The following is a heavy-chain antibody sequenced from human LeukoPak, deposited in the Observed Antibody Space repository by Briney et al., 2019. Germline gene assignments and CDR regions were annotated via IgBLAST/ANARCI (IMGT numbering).Heavy chain of an antibody. CDR1: GFTFDDYA. CDR3: AKTLSGWVYFDY. CDR2: ISWNSGSI. J-gene: IGHJ4*02. Sequence: GGSLRLSCAASGFTFDDYAMHWVRQAPGKGLEWVSGISWNSGSIGYADSVKGRFTISRDNAMNSLYLQMNSLRAEDTALYYCAKTLSGWVYFDYWGQGTLVTVSS. D-gene: IGHD6-19*01. V-gene: IGHV3-9*01.